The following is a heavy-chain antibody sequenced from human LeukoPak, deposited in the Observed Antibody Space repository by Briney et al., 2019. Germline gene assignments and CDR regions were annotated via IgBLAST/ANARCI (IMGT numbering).Heavy chain of an antibody. CDR3: AILYLEMATIFDY. V-gene: IGHV1-46*01. J-gene: IGHJ4*02. CDR2: INPSGGST. D-gene: IGHD5-24*01. CDR1: GYTFTSYY. Sequence: ASVKVSCKASGYTFTSYYMHWVRQAPGQGLEWMGIINPSGGSTSYAQRFQGRVTMTRDTSTSTVYMELSSLRSEDTAVYYCAILYLEMATIFDYWGQGTLVTVSS.